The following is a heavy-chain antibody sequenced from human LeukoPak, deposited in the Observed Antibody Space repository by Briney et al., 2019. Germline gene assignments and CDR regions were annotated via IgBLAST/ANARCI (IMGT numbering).Heavy chain of an antibody. V-gene: IGHV4-61*01. Sequence: PSETLSLTCTVSGGSVSSGSYYWSWIRQPPGKGLEWIGYIYYSGSTNYNPSLKSRVTISVDTSKNQFSLKLSSVTAADTAVYYCAREHYYDSSGYTPWRDAFDIWGQGAMVTVSS. CDR1: GGSVSSGSYY. D-gene: IGHD3-22*01. CDR3: AREHYYDSSGYTPWRDAFDI. CDR2: IYYSGST. J-gene: IGHJ3*02.